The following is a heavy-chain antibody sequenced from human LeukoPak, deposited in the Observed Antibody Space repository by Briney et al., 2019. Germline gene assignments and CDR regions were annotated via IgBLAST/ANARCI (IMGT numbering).Heavy chain of an antibody. CDR2: ISGNGVDT. CDR1: GFTFSSKS. Sequence: GGSLRLSCAASGFTFSSKSMTWVRQAPGKGLEWLSAISGNGVDTFYADSVKGRFTISRDNSRNTLYLQMNSLRAEDTAVYYCAKDSRSLAAAGEVDYWGQGTLVTVSS. D-gene: IGHD6-13*01. CDR3: AKDSRSLAAAGEVDY. V-gene: IGHV3-23*01. J-gene: IGHJ4*02.